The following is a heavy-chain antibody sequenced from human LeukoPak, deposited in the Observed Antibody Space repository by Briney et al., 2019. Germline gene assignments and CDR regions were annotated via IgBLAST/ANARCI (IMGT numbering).Heavy chain of an antibody. CDR3: ARDRGGTSPYF. V-gene: IGHV3-33*01. CDR1: GFTFSSYG. J-gene: IGHJ4*02. CDR2: IWYDGTNK. Sequence: AGGSLRLSCAASGFTFSSYGMHWVRQAPGKGLEWVAFIWYDGTNKYYADSVKGRFSISRDNSKNTLDLHLNRLRVEDTAVYYCARDRGGTSPYFWGQGTLVTVSS. D-gene: IGHD5-24*01.